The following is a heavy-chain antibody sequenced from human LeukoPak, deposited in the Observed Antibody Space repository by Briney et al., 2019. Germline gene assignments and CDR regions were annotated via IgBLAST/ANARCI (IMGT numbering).Heavy chain of an antibody. J-gene: IGHJ4*02. CDR1: GFSIGSAYH. CDR2: VYHSGNT. CDR3: ARDRDSSTTYTPYYFDS. Sequence: KPSETLTLTCSVSGFSIGSAYHWAWIRQPPGGGLEWIASVYHSGNTYYNPSLKSRVLISADTSKNQLSLNLISVTAADTAVYYCARDRDSSTTYTPYYFDSWGQGTLVTVSS. V-gene: IGHV4-38-2*02. D-gene: IGHD6-13*01.